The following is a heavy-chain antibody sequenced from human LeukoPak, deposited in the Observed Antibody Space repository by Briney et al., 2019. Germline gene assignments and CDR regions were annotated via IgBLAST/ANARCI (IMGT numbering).Heavy chain of an antibody. CDR3: ARGPYGGGAFDI. Sequence: GSSVKVSCKASGGTFSSYAISWVRQAPGQGLEWMGRIIPILGIANYAQKFQGRVTITADKSTSTAYMELSSLRSEDTAVYYCARGPYGGGAFDIWGQGTMVTVSS. CDR2: IIPILGIA. J-gene: IGHJ3*02. V-gene: IGHV1-69*04. D-gene: IGHD3-10*01. CDR1: GGTFSSYA.